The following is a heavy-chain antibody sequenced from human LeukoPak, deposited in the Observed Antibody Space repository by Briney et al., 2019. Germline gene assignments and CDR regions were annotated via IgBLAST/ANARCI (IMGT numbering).Heavy chain of an antibody. Sequence: GASVKVSCKASGYTFTSYAMNWVRQAPGQGPEWMGWINTNTGNPTYAQGFTGRFVFSLDTSVSTAYLQSSSLKAEDTAVYYCARGFSGSYKTFDYWGQGTLVTVSS. CDR2: INTNTGNP. CDR3: ARGFSGSYKTFDY. J-gene: IGHJ4*02. CDR1: GYTFTSYA. V-gene: IGHV7-4-1*02. D-gene: IGHD1-26*01.